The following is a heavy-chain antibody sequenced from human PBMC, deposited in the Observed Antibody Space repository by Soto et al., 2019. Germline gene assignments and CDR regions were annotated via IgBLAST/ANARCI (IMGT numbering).Heavy chain of an antibody. D-gene: IGHD3-10*01. V-gene: IGHV6-1*01. CDR1: GDSVSSNSAA. J-gene: IGHJ3*01. CDR3: ARAMVRGVSAFDV. CDR2: TYYRSKWYN. Sequence: SETLSLTCAISGDSVSSNSAAWTWISQSPSRGLEWLGRTYYRSKWYNDYAVSVKSRITINPDTSKNQFSLQLNSVTPEDTAVYYCARAMVRGVSAFDVRGQGTMVTVSS.